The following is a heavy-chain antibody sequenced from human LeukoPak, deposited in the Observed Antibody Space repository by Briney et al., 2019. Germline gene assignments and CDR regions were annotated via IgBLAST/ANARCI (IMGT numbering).Heavy chain of an antibody. D-gene: IGHD5-18*01. CDR3: ARMEVRGSYGLPYWYYFDY. Sequence: PSETLSLTCTVSGVSISSDYWGWIRQAPGKGPEWIGWVYHSGTTNYNPSLKSRVTISIDSSRNQFSLNLNSVTAADTAVYYCARMEVRGSYGLPYWYYFDYWGQGTLVTVSS. CDR1: GVSISSDY. J-gene: IGHJ4*02. V-gene: IGHV4-4*08. CDR2: VYHSGTT.